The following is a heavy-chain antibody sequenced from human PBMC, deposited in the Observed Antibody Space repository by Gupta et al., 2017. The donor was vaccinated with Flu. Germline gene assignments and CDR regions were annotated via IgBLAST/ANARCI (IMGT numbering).Heavy chain of an antibody. CDR3: AKIPPRIRHISSSSLY. V-gene: IGHV3-23*01. D-gene: IGHD6-6*01. J-gene: IGHJ4*02. CDR2: ISGSGGST. CDR1: GFTFSSYA. Sequence: EVQLLESGGGLVQPGGSLRLSCAASGFTFSSYAMSWVRQAPGKGLEWVSAISGSGGSTYYADSVKGRFTISRDNSKNTLYLQMNSLRAEDTAVYYCAKIPPRIRHISSSSLYWGQGTLVTVSS.